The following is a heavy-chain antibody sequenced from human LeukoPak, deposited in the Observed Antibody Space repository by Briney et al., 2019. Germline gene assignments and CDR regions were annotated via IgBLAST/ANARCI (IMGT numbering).Heavy chain of an antibody. J-gene: IGHJ4*02. CDR2: ISGSGGST. CDR3: AKSYYDILTGADY. Sequence: GGSLRLSCAASGFTFSSYAMSWVRQAPGKGLEWVSAISGSGGSTYYADSVKGRFTISRDNPKNTLYLQMNSLRAEDTAVYYCAKSYYDILTGADYWGQGTLVTVSS. D-gene: IGHD3-9*01. CDR1: GFTFSSYA. V-gene: IGHV3-23*01.